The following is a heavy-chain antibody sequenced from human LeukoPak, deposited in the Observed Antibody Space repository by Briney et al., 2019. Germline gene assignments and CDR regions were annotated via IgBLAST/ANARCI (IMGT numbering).Heavy chain of an antibody. J-gene: IGHJ3*02. V-gene: IGHV1-8*03. D-gene: IGHD6-19*01. CDR1: GYTFTTYN. CDR3: ARALGAVAGPEVAFDI. CDR2: MNPNSANT. Sequence: ASVKVSCKASGYTFTTYNINWVRQASGQGLEYMGWMNPNSANTGYAQKFQGRVTITRNTSISTAYMELSSLTSEDTAVYFCARALGAVAGPEVAFDIWGQGTMVTVSS.